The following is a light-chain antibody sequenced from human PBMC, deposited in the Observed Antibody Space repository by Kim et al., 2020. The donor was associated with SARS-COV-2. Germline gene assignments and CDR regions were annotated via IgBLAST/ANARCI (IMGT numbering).Light chain of an antibody. Sequence: EIVLTQSPGTLSLSPGETATLSCRASQRVSSTQLSWYQHKPGQAPRLLIYGASSRATDIPDRFSGSGSGTDFTLTISRLEPEDFAVYYCLQYGRSLTFGGGTKVDIK. V-gene: IGKV3-20*01. CDR1: QRVSSTQ. CDR3: LQYGRSLT. J-gene: IGKJ4*01. CDR2: GAS.